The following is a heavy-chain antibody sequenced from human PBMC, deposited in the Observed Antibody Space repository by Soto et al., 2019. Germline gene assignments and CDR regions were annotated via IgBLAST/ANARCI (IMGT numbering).Heavy chain of an antibody. D-gene: IGHD6-13*01. CDR1: GFTVIGNY. Sequence: EVQLMESGGGLVQPGVSLRISYAASGFTVIGNYMNWVRQAPGKGLEWVSVIYSDGSTYYADSVKGRFTISSDSSKNRLYLQMNRLRAEDTAVYYCARGGEAAAAYWRPGTLVTVSS. J-gene: IGHJ4*02. V-gene: IGHV3-66*01. CDR2: IYSDGST. CDR3: ARGGEAAAAY.